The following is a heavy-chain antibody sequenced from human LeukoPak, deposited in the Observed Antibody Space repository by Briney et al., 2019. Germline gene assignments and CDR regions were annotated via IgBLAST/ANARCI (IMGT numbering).Heavy chain of an antibody. J-gene: IGHJ4*02. D-gene: IGHD3-22*01. CDR3: TKGSYYDNSGRAYFDY. CDR2: ISASGATT. CDR1: GFTFTSYA. V-gene: IGHV3-23*01. Sequence: GSLRLSCAASGFTFTSYAMNWVCQAPGKGLEWVSVISASGATTDYADSVKGRFIISRDNSKNTLYLQMNSLRAEDTAVYYCTKGSYYDNSGRAYFDYWGQGTLVTVSS.